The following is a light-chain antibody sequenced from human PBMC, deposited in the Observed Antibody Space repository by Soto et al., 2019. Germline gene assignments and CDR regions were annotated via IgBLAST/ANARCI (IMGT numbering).Light chain of an antibody. J-gene: IGKJ5*01. CDR3: QQYNTWPIT. Sequence: EIVLTQSPATLSVSPGQRATLSCRASHSVSSNLGWYQQEPGQAPRLLIYGASTRATDVPARFSASGSGTDITLTISSLQSEDFVVYYCQQYNTWPITFGQGTRLEIK. CDR1: HSVSSN. CDR2: GAS. V-gene: IGKV3-15*01.